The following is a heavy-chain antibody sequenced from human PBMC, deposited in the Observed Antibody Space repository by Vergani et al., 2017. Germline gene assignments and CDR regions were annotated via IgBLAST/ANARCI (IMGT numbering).Heavy chain of an antibody. CDR3: ASLTYYYDSSGYHPFDY. V-gene: IGHV3-66*02. CDR2: IYSGGST. J-gene: IGHJ4*02. D-gene: IGHD3-22*01. Sequence: EVQLVESGGGLVQPGGSLRLSCAASGFTVSSNYMSWVRQAPGKGLEWVSVIYSGGSTYYADSVKGRFTISSDNSKNTLYLQMNSLRAEDTAVYYCASLTYYYDSSGYHPFDYWGQGTLVTVSS. CDR1: GFTVSSNY.